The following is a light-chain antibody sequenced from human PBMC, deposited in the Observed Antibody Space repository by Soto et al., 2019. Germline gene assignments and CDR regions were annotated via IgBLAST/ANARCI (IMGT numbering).Light chain of an antibody. V-gene: IGKV3-20*01. CDR2: GAS. CDR1: QSVSSSY. J-gene: IGKJ1*01. Sequence: EIVLTRTPGTLSLSPGQRATLSCRASQSVSSSYLAWYQQKPGQAPRLLIYGASSRATGIPDRFSGSGSGTDFTLTISRLEPEDFALYYCQHYGSSWTFGQGTKV. CDR3: QHYGSSWT.